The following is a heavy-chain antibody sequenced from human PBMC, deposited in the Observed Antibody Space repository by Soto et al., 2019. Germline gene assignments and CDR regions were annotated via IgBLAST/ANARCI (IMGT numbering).Heavy chain of an antibody. D-gene: IGHD3-9*01. CDR1: GGSFSGYY. CDR3: ARPGYYDILTGYYYYYGMDV. V-gene: IGHV4-34*01. J-gene: IGHJ6*02. CDR2: INHSGST. Sequence: SETLSLTCAVYGGSFSGYYWSWIRQPPGKGLEWLGEINHSGSTNYNPSLKSRVTISVDTSKNQFSLKLSSVTAADTAVYYCARPGYYDILTGYYYYYGMDVWGQGATVTVSS.